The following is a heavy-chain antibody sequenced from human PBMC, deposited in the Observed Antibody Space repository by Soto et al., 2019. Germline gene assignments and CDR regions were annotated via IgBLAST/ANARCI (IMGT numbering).Heavy chain of an antibody. CDR1: GYGFTTYY. V-gene: IGHV1-46*01. D-gene: IGHD1-26*01. Sequence: VASVKVSCKASGYGFTTYYLHWVRQAPGQGLEWLGMINPNGGATAYAQNFQGRVSMTTDMSTSTVFMDLSSLRFDDTAVYYCARGISGTYTALDFWGQGALVTVSS. CDR3: ARGISGTYTALDF. CDR2: INPNGGAT. J-gene: IGHJ4*02.